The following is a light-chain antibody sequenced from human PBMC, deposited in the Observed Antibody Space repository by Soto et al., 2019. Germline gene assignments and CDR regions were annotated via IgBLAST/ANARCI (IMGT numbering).Light chain of an antibody. V-gene: IGLV1-40*01. CDR1: NSNLGAGYD. CDR3: QAYDYSLTAVV. J-gene: IGLJ3*02. Sequence: QAVVTQPPSVSGAPGQRVTISCTGNNSNLGAGYDVHWYQQLPGAAPKLVIFGNRNRPSGVPERFSGSKSGTSASLAITGLQAEDEADYYCQAYDYSLTAVVFGGGTKVTVL. CDR2: GNR.